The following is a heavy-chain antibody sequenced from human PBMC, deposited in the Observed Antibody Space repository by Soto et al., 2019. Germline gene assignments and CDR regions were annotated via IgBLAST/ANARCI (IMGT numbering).Heavy chain of an antibody. V-gene: IGHV3-30*18. CDR2: ISYDGSNK. Sequence: QVQLVESGGGVVQPGRSLRLSCAASGFTFSSYGMHWVRQAPGKGLEWVAVISYDGSNKYYADSVKGRFTISRDNSKNTLYLQMNSLRAEDTAVYYCAKDKGQLVLDYGMDVWGQGTTVTVSS. CDR1: GFTFSSYG. J-gene: IGHJ6*02. D-gene: IGHD6-13*01. CDR3: AKDKGQLVLDYGMDV.